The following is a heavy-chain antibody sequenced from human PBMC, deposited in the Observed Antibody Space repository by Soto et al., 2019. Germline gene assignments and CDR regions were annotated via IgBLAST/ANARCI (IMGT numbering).Heavy chain of an antibody. D-gene: IGHD4-17*01. Sequence: EVQLVESGGGLVRPGGSLKLSCAASGFSFATSAMHWVRQASGKGLEWLGRIRSRSNNYATTYAPSVNGRFTLSRDDSETTAYLQMNSLKTEDTAVYYCTTFDYSDSSFFDYWGRGTPVTVSS. CDR1: GFSFATSA. J-gene: IGHJ4*02. CDR2: IRSRSNNYAT. CDR3: TTFDYSDSSFFDY. V-gene: IGHV3-73*01.